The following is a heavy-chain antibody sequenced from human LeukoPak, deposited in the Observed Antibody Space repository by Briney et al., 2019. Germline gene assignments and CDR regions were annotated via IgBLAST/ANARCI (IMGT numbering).Heavy chain of an antibody. CDR3: ARAIGSGPGGHFDF. CDR1: GFPFGFSN. CDR2: ISNSGSTT. J-gene: IGHJ4*01. D-gene: IGHD3-10*01. Sequence: PGGPRKFSGEPPGFPFGFSNWSWIRQVPGRGLNWLAYISNSGSTTLYTDSVRGRFTISRDNAKNSVYLQMNSLRPEDTAVYYCARAIGSGPGGHFDFWGRGILVPVSS. V-gene: IGHV3-11*01.